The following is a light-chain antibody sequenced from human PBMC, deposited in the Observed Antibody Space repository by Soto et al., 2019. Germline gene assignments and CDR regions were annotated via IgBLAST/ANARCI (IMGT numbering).Light chain of an antibody. CDR3: QQRSNWPSIT. CDR1: QSVSSSY. V-gene: IGKV3D-20*02. Sequence: EIVLTQSPGTLSLSPGERATLSCRASQSVSSSYLAWYQQKPGQAPRLLIYGASTRATGIPARFSGSGSGTEFTLTISSLEPEDFAVYYCQQRSNWPSITFGQGTRLEIK. CDR2: GAS. J-gene: IGKJ5*01.